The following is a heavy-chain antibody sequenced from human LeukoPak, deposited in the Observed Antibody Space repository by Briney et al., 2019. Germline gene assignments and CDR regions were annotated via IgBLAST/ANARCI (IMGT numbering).Heavy chain of an antibody. CDR2: NTYFGSA. Sequence: PSETLSLTCTVSGGSVSSNSNYWSWIRQPPGKGLEWIGYNTYFGSASYNPSLKSRVTISVDTSKNQFSLKLSSVTAADTAVYYCARDTPGGYGFWWFDPWGQGTLVTVSS. CDR3: ARDTPGGYGFWWFDP. D-gene: IGHD5-12*01. CDR1: GGSVSSNSNY. V-gene: IGHV4-61*01. J-gene: IGHJ5*02.